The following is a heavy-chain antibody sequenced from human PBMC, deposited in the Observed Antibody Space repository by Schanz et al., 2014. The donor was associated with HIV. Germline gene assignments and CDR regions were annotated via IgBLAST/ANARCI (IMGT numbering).Heavy chain of an antibody. V-gene: IGHV1-69*01. CDR2: IIPMLGTA. D-gene: IGHD4-17*01. CDR1: GGTFSSFG. CDR3: ARSRYGDYPYYFDY. Sequence: QVRLVQSGAEVKKPGSSVKVSCKASGGTFSSFGISWVRQARGQGLEWMGGIIPMLGTANYAQKFQGRVSINADEFTNTADMDLSSLRSDDTAIYYCARSRYGDYPYYFDYWGQGTRVIVSS. J-gene: IGHJ4*02.